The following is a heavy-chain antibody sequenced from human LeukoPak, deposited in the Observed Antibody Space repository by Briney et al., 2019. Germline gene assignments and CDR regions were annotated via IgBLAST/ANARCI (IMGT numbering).Heavy chain of an antibody. V-gene: IGHV4-59*01. J-gene: IGHJ6*02. Sequence: SETLSLTCTVSGGSISSYYWSWIRQPPGKGLEWIGYIYYSGSTNYNPSPKSRVTISVDTSKNQFSLKLSSVTAADSAVYYCARFFSVAGTWNYGMDVWGQGTTVTVFS. CDR3: ARFFSVAGTWNYGMDV. CDR1: GGSISSYY. D-gene: IGHD6-19*01. CDR2: IYYSGST.